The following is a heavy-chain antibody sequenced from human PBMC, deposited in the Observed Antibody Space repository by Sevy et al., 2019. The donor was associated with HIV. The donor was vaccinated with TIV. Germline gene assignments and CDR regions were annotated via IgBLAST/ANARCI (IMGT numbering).Heavy chain of an antibody. V-gene: IGHV1-18*01. D-gene: IGHD3-22*01. CDR2: INPHNGNT. Sequence: ASVKVSCKASGYTFTNHGISWVRQAPGQGLEWMGWINPHNGNTKYAQKLQGRVTMTTDTSTNTAYREVRSLRSDDTAGYYCAREGTLVTMIIWGQGTLVTVSS. CDR1: GYTFTNHG. J-gene: IGHJ4*02. CDR3: AREGTLVTMII.